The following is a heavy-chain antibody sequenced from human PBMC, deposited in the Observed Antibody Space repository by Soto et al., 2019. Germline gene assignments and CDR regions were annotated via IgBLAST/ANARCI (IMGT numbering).Heavy chain of an antibody. V-gene: IGHV5-10-1*01. D-gene: IGHD5-12*01. CDR2: VDPTDSYS. CDR3: ARRYSGYEGDAFDI. Sequence: GESLKISCKGSGYSFTNYWITWVRQMPGKGLEWLGRVDPTDSYSNYSPSFQGHVTISADKSISTAYLQWSSLKASDTAMYYCARRYSGYEGDAFDIWGQGTMVTVS. J-gene: IGHJ3*02. CDR1: GYSFTNYW.